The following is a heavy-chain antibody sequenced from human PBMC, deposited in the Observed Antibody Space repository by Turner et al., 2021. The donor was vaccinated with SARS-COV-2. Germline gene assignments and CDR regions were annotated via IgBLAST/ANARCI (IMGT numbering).Heavy chain of an antibody. CDR1: GYTFTNYG. CDR2: ISSYNCNT. V-gene: IGHV1-18*01. Sequence: QVQLVQSGAEVKKPGAAVKVSCKASGYTFTNYGISWVRQAPGQGLACMVCISSYNCNTNYAQNLQGRVTVTTDTSTSTAYMEVRSLRSDDSAIYYCARDWAGGYYFDFWGQGTLVTVSS. D-gene: IGHD6-19*01. CDR3: ARDWAGGYYFDF. J-gene: IGHJ4*02.